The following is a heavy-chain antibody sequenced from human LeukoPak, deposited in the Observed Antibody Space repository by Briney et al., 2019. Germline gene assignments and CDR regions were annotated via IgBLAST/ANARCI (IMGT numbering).Heavy chain of an antibody. CDR2: INPNSGGT. J-gene: IGHJ4*02. V-gene: IGHV1-2*02. CDR3: ARQGGYSYGHGSLLTY. D-gene: IGHD5-18*01. Sequence: ASVKVSCKASGHTFTGYYMHWVRQAPGQGLEWMGWINPNSGGTNYAQKFQGRVTMTRDTSISTAYMELSRLRSDDTAMYYCARQGGYSYGHGSLLTYWGQGTLVTVSS. CDR1: GHTFTGYY.